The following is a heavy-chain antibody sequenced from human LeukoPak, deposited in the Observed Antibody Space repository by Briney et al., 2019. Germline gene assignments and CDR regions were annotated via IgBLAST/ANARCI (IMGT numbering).Heavy chain of an antibody. D-gene: IGHD1-7*01. J-gene: IGHJ4*02. Sequence: GGSLRLSCAASGYTFSSYDMHWIRQTMGGGLEWVSAIGTSGDTYYPDSVKGRFTISRENARNSLYLQMNSLRAEDTAVYYCAKSSSTGTKVGLFDYWGQGTLVTVSS. CDR1: GYTFSSYD. V-gene: IGHV3-13*01. CDR2: IGTSGDT. CDR3: AKSSSTGTKVGLFDY.